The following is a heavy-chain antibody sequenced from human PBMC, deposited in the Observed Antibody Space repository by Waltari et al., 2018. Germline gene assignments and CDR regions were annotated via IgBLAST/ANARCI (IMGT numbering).Heavy chain of an antibody. J-gene: IGHJ4*02. CDR1: GFTFSSYA. V-gene: IGHV3-30*01. CDR3: ARDVTGDGFNQGPDY. CDR2: MSYDGSNK. D-gene: IGHD2-21*02. Sequence: QVQLVESGGGVVQPGRSLRLSCAASGFTFSSYAMHWVRPAPGKGLELGAVMSYDGSNKYYADSVKGRFTISRDNSKNTLYLQMNSLRAEDTAVYYCARDVTGDGFNQGPDYWGQGTLVTVSS.